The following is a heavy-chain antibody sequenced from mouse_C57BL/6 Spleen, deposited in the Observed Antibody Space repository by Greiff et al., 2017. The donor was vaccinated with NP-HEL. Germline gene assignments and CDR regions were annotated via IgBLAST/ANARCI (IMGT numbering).Heavy chain of an antibody. V-gene: IGHV1-69*01. Sequence: VQLQQPGAELVMPGASVKLSCKASGYTFTRYWMHWVKQRPGQGLEWIGEIDPSDSYTNYNQKFKGKSTLTVDKSSSTAYMQLSSLTSEDSAVYYCARRRVAHWYFDVWGTGTTVTVSS. J-gene: IGHJ1*03. CDR3: ARRRVAHWYFDV. CDR2: IDPSDSYT. D-gene: IGHD1-1*01. CDR1: GYTFTRYW.